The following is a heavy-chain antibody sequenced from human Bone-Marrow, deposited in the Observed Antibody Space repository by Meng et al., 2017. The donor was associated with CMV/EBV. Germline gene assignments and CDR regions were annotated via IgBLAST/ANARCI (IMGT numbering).Heavy chain of an antibody. CDR1: GYTFTSYA. Sequence: ASVKVSCKASGYTFTSYAMNWVRQAPGQGLEWMGWINPNSGGTNYAQKFQGRVTMTRDTSISTAYMELSRLRSDDTAVYYCARIRLQWELLGGAFDYWGQGTLVTVSS. CDR3: ARIRLQWELLGGAFDY. D-gene: IGHD1-26*01. J-gene: IGHJ4*02. CDR2: INPNSGGT. V-gene: IGHV1-2*02.